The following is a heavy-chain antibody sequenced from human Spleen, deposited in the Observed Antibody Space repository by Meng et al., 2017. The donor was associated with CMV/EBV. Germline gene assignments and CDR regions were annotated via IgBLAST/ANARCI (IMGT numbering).Heavy chain of an antibody. J-gene: IGHJ4*02. D-gene: IGHD4-17*01. CDR3: ARPAGGGDYGHYFDH. V-gene: IGHV3-23*01. CDR1: RFTFGSYD. CDR2: VSDSGSRT. Sequence: GESLKISCAASRFTFGSYDMHWVRQAPGKGLEWVSVVSDSGSRTYYADSVRGRFTISRDNSKNTVYLQVISLRLEDTAVYYCARPAGGGDYGHYFDHWGQGTLVTVSS.